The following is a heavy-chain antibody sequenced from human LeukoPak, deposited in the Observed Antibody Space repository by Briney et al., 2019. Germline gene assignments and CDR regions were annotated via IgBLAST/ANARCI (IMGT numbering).Heavy chain of an antibody. V-gene: IGHV4-39*01. CDR2: IYYSGST. CDR3: ARQEAVAGPFDY. J-gene: IGHJ4*02. D-gene: IGHD6-19*01. CDR1: GGSISTSSYY. Sequence: SETLSLTCTVSGGSISTSSYYWGWIRQPPGKGLEWIGSIYYSGSTYYNPSLKSRVAMSVDPSKNQFSLKLSSVTDADTAVYFCARQEAVAGPFDYWGQGTLVTVSS.